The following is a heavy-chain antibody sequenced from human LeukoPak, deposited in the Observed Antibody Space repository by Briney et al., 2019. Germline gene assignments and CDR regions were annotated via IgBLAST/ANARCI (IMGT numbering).Heavy chain of an antibody. Sequence: PGGSLRLSCAASGFTFSSYSMNWVRQAPGKGLEWVSSISSSSSYIYYADSVKGRFTIPRDNAKNSLYLQMNSLRAEDTAVYYCARDPYCSGGSCYSGEDYFDYWGQGTLVTVSS. CDR2: ISSSSSYI. CDR3: ARDPYCSGGSCYSGEDYFDY. V-gene: IGHV3-21*01. J-gene: IGHJ4*02. D-gene: IGHD2-15*01. CDR1: GFTFSSYS.